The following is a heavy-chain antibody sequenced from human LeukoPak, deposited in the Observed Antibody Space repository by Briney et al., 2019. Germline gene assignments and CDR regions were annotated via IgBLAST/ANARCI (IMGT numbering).Heavy chain of an antibody. V-gene: IGHV1-18*01. D-gene: IGHD6-19*01. Sequence: ASVKVSCKASGYSFSTYSISWVRQAPGQGLEWMGWISAYNDNTHYGQSFQGRLTMTTDRITSTAYMELRSLRSDDTAVYYCARVGSSGWYYFDYWGQGTLVTVSS. CDR3: ARVGSSGWYYFDY. J-gene: IGHJ4*02. CDR1: GYSFSTYS. CDR2: ISAYNDNT.